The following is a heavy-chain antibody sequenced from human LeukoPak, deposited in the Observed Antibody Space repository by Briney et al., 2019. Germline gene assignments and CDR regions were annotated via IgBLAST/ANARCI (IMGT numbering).Heavy chain of an antibody. CDR3: ARDRWGYSYGGD. D-gene: IGHD5-12*01. CDR1: GFTFSSYE. Sequence: GGSLRLSCAASGFTFSSYEMNWVRQAPGKGLEWVSYISSSSYTIYYADSVKGRFTISRDNAKNSLYLQMNSLRAEDTAVYYCARDRWGYSYGGDWGQGTLVTVSS. V-gene: IGHV3-48*03. CDR2: ISSSSYTI. J-gene: IGHJ4*02.